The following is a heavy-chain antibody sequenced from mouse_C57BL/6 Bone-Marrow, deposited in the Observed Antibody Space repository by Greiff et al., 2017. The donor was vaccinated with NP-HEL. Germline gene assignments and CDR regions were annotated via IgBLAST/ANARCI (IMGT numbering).Heavy chain of an antibody. Sequence: QVQLQQPGAELVKPGASVKLSCKASGYTFTSYWMHWVKQRPGQGLEWIGMIHPNSGSTNYNEKFKSKATLTADKSSSTAYMQLSSLTSEDTAVYSCTREGIVATDYAMDYWGQGTSVTVSS. CDR3: TREGIVATDYAMDY. CDR1: GYTFTSYW. V-gene: IGHV1-64*01. CDR2: IHPNSGST. J-gene: IGHJ4*01. D-gene: IGHD1-1*01.